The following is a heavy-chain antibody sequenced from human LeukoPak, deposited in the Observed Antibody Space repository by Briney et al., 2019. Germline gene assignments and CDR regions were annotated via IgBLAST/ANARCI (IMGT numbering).Heavy chain of an antibody. CDR2: ISGSGGST. CDR1: GFTFSNYA. D-gene: IGHD3-22*01. V-gene: IGHV3-23*01. J-gene: IGHJ4*02. CDR3: ARGSFYYDSSGYSPPSY. Sequence: GGSLRLSCAASGFTFSNYAMSWVRQAPGKGLEWVSAISGSGGSTYYADSVKGRFTISRDNSKNTLYLQMGSLRAEDMAVYYCARGSFYYDSSGYSPPSYWGQGTLVTVSS.